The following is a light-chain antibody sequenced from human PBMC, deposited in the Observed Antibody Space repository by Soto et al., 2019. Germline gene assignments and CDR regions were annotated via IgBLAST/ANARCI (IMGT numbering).Light chain of an antibody. CDR1: KLGDKY. V-gene: IGLV3-1*01. CDR3: QAWDSSEV. J-gene: IGLJ2*01. CDR2: QDS. Sequence: SYELTQPPSVSVSPGQTASITCSGDKLGDKYACWYQQKPGQSPVLVIYQDSKRPSGIPERFSGSNSGNTATLTISGTQAMDEADYSCQAWDSSEVFGGGTQLTVL.